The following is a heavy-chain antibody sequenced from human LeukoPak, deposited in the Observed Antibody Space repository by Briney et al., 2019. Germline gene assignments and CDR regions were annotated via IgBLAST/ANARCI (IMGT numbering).Heavy chain of an antibody. CDR3: ARVEGFCSGGSCYVSWFDP. Sequence: ASVKVSCKASGYTFTSYYMHWVRQAPGQGLEWMGWIRTNDGNTNYARKLQGRVTMTTDTSTSTAYMELRSLRSDDTAVYYCARVEGFCSGGSCYVSWFDPWGQGTLVTVSS. D-gene: IGHD2-15*01. CDR2: IRTNDGNT. V-gene: IGHV1-18*04. J-gene: IGHJ5*02. CDR1: GYTFTSYY.